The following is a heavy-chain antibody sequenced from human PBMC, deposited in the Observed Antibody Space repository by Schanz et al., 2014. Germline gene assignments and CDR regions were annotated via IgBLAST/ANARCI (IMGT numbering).Heavy chain of an antibody. J-gene: IGHJ6*02. CDR1: GFTFVDYG. V-gene: IGHV3-43*02. Sequence: EVQLVESGGGLVQPGRSLRLSCAGTGFTFVDYGMHWVRQAPGKGLEWVSLIDRDGGHTYYADSVKGRFTISRDNSKNSLYLQMNSLRTEDTALYYCAKDSRGSSFDMDVWGQGTTVTVSS. D-gene: IGHD1-26*01. CDR3: AKDSRGSSFDMDV. CDR2: IDRDGGHT.